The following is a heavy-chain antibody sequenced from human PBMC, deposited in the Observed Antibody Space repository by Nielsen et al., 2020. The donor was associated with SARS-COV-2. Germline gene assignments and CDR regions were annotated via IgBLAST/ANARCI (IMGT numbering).Heavy chain of an antibody. Sequence: GESLKISCAASGFTFSSYGMHWVRQAPGKGLEWVAVISYDGSNKYYADSVKGRFTISRDNSKNTLYLQMNSLRAEDTAVYYCAREPSYDSSGYYHAAAFDIWGQGTMVTVSS. J-gene: IGHJ3*02. V-gene: IGHV3-30*03. CDR2: ISYDGSNK. D-gene: IGHD3-22*01. CDR1: GFTFSSYG. CDR3: AREPSYDSSGYYHAAAFDI.